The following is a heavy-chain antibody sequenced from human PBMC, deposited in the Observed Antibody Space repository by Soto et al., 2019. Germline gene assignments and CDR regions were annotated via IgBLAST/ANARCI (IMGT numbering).Heavy chain of an antibody. Sequence: QVQLVQSGAEVKKPGASVKVSCKASGYTFTGYYMHWVRQAPGQGLEWMGWINPNSGGTNYAQKFQCWVTMTRDTSISTAYMELSRLRSDDTAVYYCARGLEQLWLAPDTVPFDYWGQGTLVTVSS. D-gene: IGHD5-18*01. CDR3: ARGLEQLWLAPDTVPFDY. V-gene: IGHV1-2*04. J-gene: IGHJ4*02. CDR2: INPNSGGT. CDR1: GYTFTGYY.